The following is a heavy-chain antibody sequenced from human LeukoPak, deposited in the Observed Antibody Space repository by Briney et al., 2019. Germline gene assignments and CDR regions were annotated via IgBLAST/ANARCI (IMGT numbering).Heavy chain of an antibody. CDR3: ARSTAWQQLVQD. D-gene: IGHD6-13*01. V-gene: IGHV4-59*01. CDR1: GDLIGGYY. CDR2: IYYSGST. Sequence: SETLSLTCTGSGDLIGGYYSNWIRQRPGKGLECIQYIYYSGSTNYNPSLKSRVTISVDTSKNQVSLKLSAVSASDTAVYYCARSTAWQQLVQDWGQGTLVTVSS. J-gene: IGHJ4*02.